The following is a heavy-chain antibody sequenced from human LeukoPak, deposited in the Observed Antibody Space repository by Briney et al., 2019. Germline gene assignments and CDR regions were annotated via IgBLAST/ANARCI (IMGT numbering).Heavy chain of an antibody. J-gene: IGHJ6*02. V-gene: IGHV3-30*18. D-gene: IGHD3-10*01. Sequence: GGSLRLSCAASGFTFSSHGMHWGRQAPGKGLEWVAVISYDGSNKYADSVKGRFTISRDISKNALYLQMNSLRAEDTAVYYCAKGLAYYDSGESYYYGMDVWGQGTTVTVSS. CDR2: ISYDGSNK. CDR3: AKGLAYYDSGESYYYGMDV. CDR1: GFTFSSHG.